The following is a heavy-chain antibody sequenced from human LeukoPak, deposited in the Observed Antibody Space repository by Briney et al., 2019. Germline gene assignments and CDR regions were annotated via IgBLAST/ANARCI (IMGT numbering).Heavy chain of an antibody. J-gene: IGHJ4*02. CDR3: ARGVAVTDRARFFDY. CDR2: INPKRGVT. CDR1: GYTFTDYY. V-gene: IGHV1-2*02. D-gene: IGHD4-11*01. Sequence: GSVKVSCKASGYTFTDYYVHWVRQAPGQGLEWMGWINPKRGVTNSAQKFQGRVTMTRDTSISTIYMELRSLISDDTAAYYCARGVAVTDRARFFDYWGQGTLVTVSS.